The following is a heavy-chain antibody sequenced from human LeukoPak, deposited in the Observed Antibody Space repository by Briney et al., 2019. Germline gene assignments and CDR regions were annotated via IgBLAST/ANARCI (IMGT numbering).Heavy chain of an antibody. Sequence: QSGGSLRLSCAASGFTFDDYAMHWVRQAPGKGLEWVSGISWNSGSMGYADSVKGRFTISRDNARNSLRLQMNSLRAEDTALYYCAKVKLRYFDWSLSDDAFDIWGQGTMVIVSS. D-gene: IGHD3-9*01. CDR2: ISWNSGSM. CDR1: GFTFDDYA. J-gene: IGHJ3*02. CDR3: AKVKLRYFDWSLSDDAFDI. V-gene: IGHV3-9*01.